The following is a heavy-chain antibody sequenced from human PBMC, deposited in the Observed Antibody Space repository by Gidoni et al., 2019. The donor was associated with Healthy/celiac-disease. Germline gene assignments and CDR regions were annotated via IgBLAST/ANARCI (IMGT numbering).Heavy chain of an antibody. CDR1: GGSLSSSSYY. J-gene: IGHJ5*02. CDR3: ASTPFQGNWFDP. CDR2: LYYSGST. V-gene: IGHV4-39*01. D-gene: IGHD2-15*01. Sequence: QLQLQESGPGLVKPSETLSLTCTVSGGSLSSSSYYWGWIRQPPGKGLEWIGSLYYSGSTYYNPSLKSRVTISVDTSKNQFSLKLSSVTAADTAVYYCASTPFQGNWFDPWGQGTLVTVSS.